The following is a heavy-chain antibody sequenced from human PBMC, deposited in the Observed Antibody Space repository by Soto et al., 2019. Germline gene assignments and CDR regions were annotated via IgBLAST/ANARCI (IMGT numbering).Heavy chain of an antibody. CDR2: IWNDGSNK. V-gene: IGHV3-33*01. CDR1: GFTFSSYG. Sequence: QVQLVESGGGVVQPGRSLRLSCAASGFTFSSYGMHWVRQAPGKGLEWVAVIWNDGSNKYYADSVKGRFTISRDNSKNTLYLQMNSLRAEDTAVYYCAREDRDYSNYYNYWGQGTLVTVSS. D-gene: IGHD4-4*01. CDR3: AREDRDYSNYYNY. J-gene: IGHJ4*02.